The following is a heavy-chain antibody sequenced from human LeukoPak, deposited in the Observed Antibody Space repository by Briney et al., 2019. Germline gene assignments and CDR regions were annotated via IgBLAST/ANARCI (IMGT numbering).Heavy chain of an antibody. CDR1: GGSFSGYY. V-gene: IGHV4-34*01. CDR2: INHSGST. Sequence: SETLSLTCAVYGGSFSGYYWSWIRQPPGKGLEWIGEINHSGSTNYNPSLKSRVTISVDTSKNQFSLKLSPVTAADTAVYYCARVPRRGSGWYGPPYYYYGMDVWGQGTTVTVSS. CDR3: ARVPRRGSGWYGPPYYYYGMDV. J-gene: IGHJ6*02. D-gene: IGHD6-19*01.